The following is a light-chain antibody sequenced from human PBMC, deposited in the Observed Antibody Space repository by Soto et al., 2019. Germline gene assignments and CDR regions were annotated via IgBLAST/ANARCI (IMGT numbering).Light chain of an antibody. J-gene: IGKJ2*01. CDR2: DAS. CDR3: QQFHSYPYT. CDR1: QGIANA. V-gene: IGKV1-13*02. Sequence: AIQLTHSPSSLSASVGDRVTITCRASQGIANAVAWYQQKPGKAPKLLIYDASSLESGAPSRFSGSGSGTDFTLTISSLQPEDFATYYCQQFHSYPYTFGQGTKLEIK.